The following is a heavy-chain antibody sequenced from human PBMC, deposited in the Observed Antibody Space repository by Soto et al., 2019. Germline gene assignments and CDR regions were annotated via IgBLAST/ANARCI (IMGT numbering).Heavy chain of an antibody. CDR1: GDTFSSYA. V-gene: IGHV1-69*01. CDR2: IIPFFGSP. CDR3: AVGDPSDY. J-gene: IGHJ4*02. Sequence: QVQLVQSGSEVQQPGSSVKVSCKASGDTFSSYAISWVRQAPGQGLEWMGGIIPFFGSPKFAQKFQGRLTITADESTSTAYMQLSSLRSEDRAVYYCAVGDPSDYWGQGTLITVSS. D-gene: IGHD2-21*01.